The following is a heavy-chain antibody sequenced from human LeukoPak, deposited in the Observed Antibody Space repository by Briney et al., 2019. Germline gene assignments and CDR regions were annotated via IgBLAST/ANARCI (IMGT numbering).Heavy chain of an antibody. CDR1: GGTFSSYA. CDR2: IIPIFGTA. J-gene: IGHJ5*02. CDR3: ARDHRAAAGNWFDP. Sequence: ASVKVSCKASGGTFSSYAISWVRQAPGQGLEWMGGIIPIFGTANYAQKFQGRVTITADESTSTAYMELSSLRSEDTAVYYCARDHRAAAGNWFDPWGQGTLVTVSS. D-gene: IGHD6-13*01. V-gene: IGHV1-69*01.